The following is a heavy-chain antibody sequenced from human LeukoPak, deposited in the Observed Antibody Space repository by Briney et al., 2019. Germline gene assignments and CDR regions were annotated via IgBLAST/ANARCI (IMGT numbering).Heavy chain of an antibody. D-gene: IGHD3-10*01. CDR2: IYGSGTI. CDR3: ARDSGTTGEVKFDP. Sequence: SETLSLTCTVSGGSISRSYWSWMRQPAGKGPEWIGRIYGSGTITYNPSLESRVTMSVDTSKNQFSLKLRSVTAADTAVYYCARDSGTTGEVKFDPWGQGILVTVSS. CDR1: GGSISRSY. J-gene: IGHJ5*02. V-gene: IGHV4-4*07.